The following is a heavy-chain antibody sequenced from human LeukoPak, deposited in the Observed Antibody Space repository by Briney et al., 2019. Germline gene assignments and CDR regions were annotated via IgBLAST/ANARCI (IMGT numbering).Heavy chain of an antibody. CDR1: AYTFTAYY. CDR3: ARANQSYCSSTSCSGFDP. CDR2: INPSGGST. V-gene: IGHV1-46*01. D-gene: IGHD2-2*01. J-gene: IGHJ5*02. Sequence: GASVKVSCKASAYTFTAYYMHWVRQAPGQGLEWMGIINPSGGSTSYAQKFQGRVTMTRDMSTSTVYMELSSLRSEDTAVYYCARANQSYCSSTSCSGFDPWGQGTLVTVSS.